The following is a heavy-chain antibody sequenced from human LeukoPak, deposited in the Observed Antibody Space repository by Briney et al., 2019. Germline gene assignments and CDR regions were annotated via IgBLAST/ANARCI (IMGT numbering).Heavy chain of an antibody. D-gene: IGHD6-6*01. J-gene: IGHJ6*03. V-gene: IGHV4-30-4*07. CDR3: ARETYSSSATSYYYYYMDV. Sequence: KASETLSLTCAVSGGSISSGGYSWSWIRQPPGKGLEWIGYIYYSGSTYYNPSLKSRVTISVDTSKNQFSLKLSSVTAADTAVYYCARETYSSSATSYYYYYMDVWGKGTTVTVSS. CDR1: GGSISSGGYS. CDR2: IYYSGST.